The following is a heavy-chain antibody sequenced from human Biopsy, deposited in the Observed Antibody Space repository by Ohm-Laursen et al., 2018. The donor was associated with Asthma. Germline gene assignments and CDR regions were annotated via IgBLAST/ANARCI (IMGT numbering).Heavy chain of an antibody. CDR2: ISSSGSTK. Sequence: LRLSRAGSGFSFGDFFMTWVRQAPGKGLEWVASISSSGSTKYPSESVLGRCTISRDNTQKSMILELRSLRGEDAASYYCAGVLESSRRSPFYFYALDVWGQGTLVTVSS. D-gene: IGHD6-13*01. CDR1: GFSFGDFF. V-gene: IGHV3-11*01. CDR3: AGVLESSRRSPFYFYALDV. J-gene: IGHJ4*02.